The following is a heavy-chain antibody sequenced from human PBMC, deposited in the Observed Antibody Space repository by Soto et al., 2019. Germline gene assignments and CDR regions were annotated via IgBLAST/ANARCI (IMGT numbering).Heavy chain of an antibody. CDR1: GFTFSSYS. CDR3: ARDSIQLWPPAYNYYYYYGMDV. Sequence: GGSLRLSCAASGFTFSSYSMNWVRQAPGKGLEWVSYISSSSSTIYYADSVKGRFTISRDNAKNSLYLQMNSLRDEDTAVYYCARDSIQLWPPAYNYYYYYGMDVWGQGTTVTVSS. D-gene: IGHD5-18*01. CDR2: ISSSSSTI. J-gene: IGHJ6*02. V-gene: IGHV3-48*02.